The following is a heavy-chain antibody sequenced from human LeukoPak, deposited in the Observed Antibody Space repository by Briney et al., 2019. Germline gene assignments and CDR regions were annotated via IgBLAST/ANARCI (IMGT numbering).Heavy chain of an antibody. Sequence: ASVKVSCKASGYTLTNYNISWVRQAPGQGLEWMGWINTYKGDTLYAQKLQGRVTMTADTSTNTAYMELRSLRFDDTAVYYCAREFGHCYGDNCFYFFDTWGQGFRVTISS. J-gene: IGHJ4*02. D-gene: IGHD4-23*01. V-gene: IGHV1-18*01. CDR2: INTYKGDT. CDR3: AREFGHCYGDNCFYFFDT. CDR1: GYTLTNYN.